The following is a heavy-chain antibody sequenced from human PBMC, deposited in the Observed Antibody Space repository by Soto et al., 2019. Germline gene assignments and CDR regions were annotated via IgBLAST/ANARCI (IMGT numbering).Heavy chain of an antibody. Sequence: KTXETLSLTRAVSGYSISNGFNWGWIRQPPGKGLEWIGSIYDNGRTYYNPSLRSRVTISKDTSKNQFSVKLISVTAADTAVYYCVRDWGTSFYLFDSWGHGTLFTVSS. CDR1: GYSISNGFN. CDR3: VRDWGTSFYLFDS. J-gene: IGHJ4*03. D-gene: IGHD3-16*01. CDR2: IYDNGRT. V-gene: IGHV4-38-2*02.